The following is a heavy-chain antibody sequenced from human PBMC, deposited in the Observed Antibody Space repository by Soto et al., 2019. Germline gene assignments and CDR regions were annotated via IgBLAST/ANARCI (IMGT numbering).Heavy chain of an antibody. D-gene: IGHD1-1*01. CDR3: ARANDFNSFDI. CDR1: GFSVSSGY. J-gene: IGHJ3*02. V-gene: IGHV3-53*04. Sequence: EEQLVESGGDLVQPGGSLRLSCVASGFSVSSGYMNWVRQAPGKGPEWVSVIYRGGTTYEADFVKGRFTISRHDSKNTLYLQMNSLRPDDTAVYHCARANDFNSFDIGGRGTMVTVSS. CDR2: IYRGGTT.